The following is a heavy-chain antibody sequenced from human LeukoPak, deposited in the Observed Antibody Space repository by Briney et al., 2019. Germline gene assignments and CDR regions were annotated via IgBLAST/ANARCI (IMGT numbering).Heavy chain of an antibody. V-gene: IGHV3-23*01. D-gene: IGHD6-19*01. CDR2: ISGSGDYT. CDR3: AKDRASGSGSYSYRGFDY. J-gene: IGHJ4*02. CDR1: GFTFSNYA. Sequence: GGSLRLSCAASGFTFSNYAMSWVRQAPGRGLEWVSAISGSGDYTNYADSVKGRFTISRDNSKNTLYLQMNSLRAEDTAVYYCAKDRASGSGSYSYRGFDYWGQGTLVTVFS.